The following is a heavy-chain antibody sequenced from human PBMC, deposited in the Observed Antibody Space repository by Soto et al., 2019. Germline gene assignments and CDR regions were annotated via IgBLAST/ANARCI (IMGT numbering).Heavy chain of an antibody. CDR1: GFTFSDYY. Sequence: GSLRLSCAASGFTFSDYYMSWIRQAPGKGLEWVSYISSSGSTIYYADSVKGRFTISRDNAKNSLYLQMNSLRAEDTAVYYCAREIRQLVGPLTYYYYGMDVWGQGTTVTVSS. CDR2: ISSSGSTI. V-gene: IGHV3-11*01. CDR3: AREIRQLVGPLTYYYYGMDV. J-gene: IGHJ6*02. D-gene: IGHD6-6*01.